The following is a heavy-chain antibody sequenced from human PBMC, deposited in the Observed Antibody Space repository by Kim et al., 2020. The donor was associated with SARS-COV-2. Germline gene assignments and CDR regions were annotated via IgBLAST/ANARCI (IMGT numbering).Heavy chain of an antibody. D-gene: IGHD6-19*01. V-gene: IGHV4-39*01. CDR2: IYYSGST. Sequence: SETLSLTCTVSGGSISSSSYYWGWIRQPPGKGLEWIGSIYYSGSTYYNPSLKSRVTISVDTSKNQFSLKLSSVTAADTAVYYCARGVKGAGDIWGQGTMVTVSS. J-gene: IGHJ3*02. CDR1: GGSISSSSYY. CDR3: ARGVKGAGDI.